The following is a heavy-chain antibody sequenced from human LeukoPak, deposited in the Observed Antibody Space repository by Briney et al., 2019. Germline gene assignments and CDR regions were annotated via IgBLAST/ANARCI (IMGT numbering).Heavy chain of an antibody. CDR2: ISYDGSNK. CDR1: GFTFSSYG. CDR3: AGLYDFWSGYYPIDAFDI. V-gene: IGHV3-30*03. D-gene: IGHD3-3*01. J-gene: IGHJ3*02. Sequence: GGSLRLSCAASGFTFSSYGMHWVRQAPGKGLEWVAVISYDGSNKYYADSVKGRFTISRDNSKNTLYLQMNSLRAEDTAVYYCAGLYDFWSGYYPIDAFDIWGQGTMVTVSS.